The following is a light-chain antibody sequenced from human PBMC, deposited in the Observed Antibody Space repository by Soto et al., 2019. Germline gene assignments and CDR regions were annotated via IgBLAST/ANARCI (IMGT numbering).Light chain of an antibody. CDR1: QSVSSTF. V-gene: IGKV3-20*01. CDR3: HHYGSSPPYT. J-gene: IGKJ2*01. Sequence: EIVLTQSPGTLSLSPGERATLSCRASQSVSSTFLVWYQQKPGQAPRLLIYGASSRATGIPDRFSGSGSGTDFTLTISRLKPEDFAVYYCHHYGSSPPYTFGQGTKLEIK. CDR2: GAS.